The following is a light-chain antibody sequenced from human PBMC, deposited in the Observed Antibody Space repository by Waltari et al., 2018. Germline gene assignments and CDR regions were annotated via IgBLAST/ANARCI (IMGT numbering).Light chain of an antibody. Sequence: QSALTQPPSASGSLGPPVTISCTGTSSDVGGYHYVPWYQQHPGKAPKLMIYEVTQRPSGVPARFSGSKSGNTASLTVSGLQPEDEADYYCSSYAGSNNYVFGTGTEVTVL. CDR1: SSDVGGYHY. CDR2: EVT. CDR3: SSYAGSNNYV. V-gene: IGLV2-8*01. J-gene: IGLJ1*01.